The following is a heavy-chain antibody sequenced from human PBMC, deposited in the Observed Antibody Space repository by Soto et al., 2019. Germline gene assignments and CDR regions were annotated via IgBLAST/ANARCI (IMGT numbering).Heavy chain of an antibody. CDR1: GFTFSSYG. D-gene: IGHD2-15*01. J-gene: IGHJ6*02. CDR2: IWYDGSNK. V-gene: IGHV3-33*01. CDR3: ARDKVAATPHYYYGMDV. Sequence: QVQLVESGGGVVQPGRSLRLSCAASGFTFSSYGMHWVRQAPGKGLEWVAVIWYDGSNKYYADSVKGRFTISRDNSKNTLYLQMNSRRAEDTAVYYCARDKVAATPHYYYGMDVWGQGTTVTVSS.